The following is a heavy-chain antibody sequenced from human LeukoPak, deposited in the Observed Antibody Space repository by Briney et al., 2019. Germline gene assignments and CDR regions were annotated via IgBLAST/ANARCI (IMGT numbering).Heavy chain of an antibody. CDR1: GYTFTSYY. CDR2: INPSGGST. CDR3: ATRISYGRFDP. D-gene: IGHD3-3*02. V-gene: IGHV1-46*01. Sequence: ASVKVSCKASGYTFTSYYMHWVRQAPGQGLEWMGIINPSGGSTSYAQKFQGRVTMTRDMSTSTVYMELSSLRSEDTAVYYCATRISYGRFDPWGQGTLVTVSS. J-gene: IGHJ5*02.